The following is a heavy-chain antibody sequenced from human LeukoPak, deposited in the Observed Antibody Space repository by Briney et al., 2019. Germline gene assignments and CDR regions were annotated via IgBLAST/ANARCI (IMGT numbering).Heavy chain of an antibody. J-gene: IGHJ4*02. V-gene: IGHV3-48*03. CDR1: GFTFSRYE. D-gene: IGHD6-19*01. CDR3: ARAPWLSHFDY. Sequence: PGGSLRLSCAASGFTFSRYEMNWVRQAPGKGLEWVSYISSSGSTIYYADSVKGRFTISRDNAKNSLYLQMNSLRAEDTAVYYCARAPWLSHFDYWGQGTLVTVSS. CDR2: ISSSGSTI.